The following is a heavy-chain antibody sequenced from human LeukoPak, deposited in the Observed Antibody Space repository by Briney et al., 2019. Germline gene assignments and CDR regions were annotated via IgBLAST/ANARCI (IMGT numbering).Heavy chain of an antibody. CDR3: ARDGYGDGNFDY. D-gene: IGHD4-17*01. Sequence: SETLSLTCTVSGGSISSGSYYWSWIRQPAGKGLEWIGRIYTSGSTNYNPSLKSRVTISVDTSKNQFSLKLSSVTAADTAVYYCARDGYGDGNFDYWGQGTLVTVSS. CDR2: IYTSGST. CDR1: GGSISSGSYY. J-gene: IGHJ4*02. V-gene: IGHV4-61*02.